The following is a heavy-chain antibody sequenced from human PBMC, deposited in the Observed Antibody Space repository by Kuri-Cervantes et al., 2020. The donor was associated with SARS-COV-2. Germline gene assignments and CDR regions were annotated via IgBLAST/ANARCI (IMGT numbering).Heavy chain of an antibody. V-gene: IGHV3-21*01. CDR2: ISSTSSYI. D-gene: IGHD6-13*01. J-gene: IGHJ6*03. CDR1: GFTFSSYS. Sequence: GESLKISCAASGFTFSSYSMNWVRQAPGKGLEWVSPISSTSSYIYYADSVKGRFTISRDNAKNSLYLQMNSLRAEDTAVYYCARDCSSPYKYYYYYYMDVWGKGTTVTVSS. CDR3: ARDCSSPYKYYYYYYMDV.